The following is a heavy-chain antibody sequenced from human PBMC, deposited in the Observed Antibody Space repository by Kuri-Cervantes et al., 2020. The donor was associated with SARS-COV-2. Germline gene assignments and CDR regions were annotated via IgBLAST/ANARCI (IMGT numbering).Heavy chain of an antibody. Sequence: GSLRLSCAVYGGSFSGYYWSWIRQPPGKGLEWIGEINHSGSTNYNPSLKSRVTISVDTSKNQFSLKLSSVTAADTAVYYCARMQELPGVGNYYGMDVWGQGNTV. CDR1: GGSFSGYY. D-gene: IGHD3-10*01. CDR2: INHSGST. V-gene: IGHV4-34*01. J-gene: IGHJ6*01. CDR3: ARMQELPGVGNYYGMDV.